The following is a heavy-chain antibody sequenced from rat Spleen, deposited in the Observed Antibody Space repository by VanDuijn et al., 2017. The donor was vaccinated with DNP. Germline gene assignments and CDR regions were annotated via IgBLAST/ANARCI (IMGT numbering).Heavy chain of an antibody. CDR2: INKDSSTF. CDR3: AKGPNYGGWNDYFDY. Sequence: EVQLVESGGGPVQPGRSLKLSCVASGFIFSNYWMTWIRQAPGKGLEWIGQINKDSSTFTYTPSLKDKFTISRDNAQNTLYLQTDDTAIYYCAKGPNYGGWNDYFDYWGQGVMVTVSS. CDR1: GFIFSNYW. J-gene: IGHJ2*01. D-gene: IGHD1-11*01. V-gene: IGHV4-2*01.